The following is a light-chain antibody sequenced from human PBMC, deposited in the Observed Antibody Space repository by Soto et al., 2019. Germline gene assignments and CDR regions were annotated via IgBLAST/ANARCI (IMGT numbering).Light chain of an antibody. CDR2: GNT. J-gene: IGLJ3*02. V-gene: IGLV1-40*01. CDR1: SSNIGAGHG. CDR3: QSYDSRLSAVV. Sequence: QSVLTQPPSVSGAPGQRVTISCTGSSSNIGAGHGVHWYQQLPGTAPKLLIYGNTNRPSGVPDRFSGSKPGTSASLAITGLQAEDEADYYCQSYDSRLSAVVFGGGTTLTVL.